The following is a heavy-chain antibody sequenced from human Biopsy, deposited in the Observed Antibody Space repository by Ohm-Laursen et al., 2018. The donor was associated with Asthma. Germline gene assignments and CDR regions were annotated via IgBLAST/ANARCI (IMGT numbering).Heavy chain of an antibody. CDR2: IMTVFGTT. D-gene: IGHD6-19*01. J-gene: IGHJ6*02. CDR1: GGTFSNFA. V-gene: IGHV1-69*13. Sequence: SVTVSCKAPGGTFSNFAISWVRQAPGQGLEWLGGIMTVFGTTNYAQKFQGRVTITAEESTSTAYMEVTSLRSEDTAIYYCARCQVGYSSGWSLLLKKIYYSGMDVWGQGTAVTVSS. CDR3: ARCQVGYSSGWSLLLKKIYYSGMDV.